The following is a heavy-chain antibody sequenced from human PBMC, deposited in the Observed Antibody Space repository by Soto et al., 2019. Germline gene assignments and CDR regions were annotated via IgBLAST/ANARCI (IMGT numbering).Heavy chain of an antibody. Sequence: PGGSLRLSCAASGFTFSSYSMNWVRQAPGKGLQLISYISSSSNTTYYADSVKGRFTISRDNSKNTLYLQMSSLRAEDTAVYYCVRGSAYDSSGYYYEDYFDYWGQGTLVTVSS. CDR1: GFTFSSYS. V-gene: IGHV3-48*01. J-gene: IGHJ4*02. D-gene: IGHD3-22*01. CDR3: VRGSAYDSSGYYYEDYFDY. CDR2: ISSSSNTT.